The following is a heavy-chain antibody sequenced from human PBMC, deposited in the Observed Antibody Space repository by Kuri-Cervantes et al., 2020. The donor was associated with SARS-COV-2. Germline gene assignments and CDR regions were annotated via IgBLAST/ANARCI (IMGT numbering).Heavy chain of an antibody. CDR1: GYTFTGYY. CDR3: ARAQTGRSPDAFDI. CDR2: INPNSGGT. Sequence: ASVKVSCKASGYTFTGYYMHWVRQAPGQGLEWMGWINPNSGGTNYAQKFQGRVTMTRDTSISTAYMELSRLRSDDTAVYYCARAQTGRSPDAFDIWGQGTMVTVSS. V-gene: IGHV1-2*02. J-gene: IGHJ3*02. D-gene: IGHD1-1*01.